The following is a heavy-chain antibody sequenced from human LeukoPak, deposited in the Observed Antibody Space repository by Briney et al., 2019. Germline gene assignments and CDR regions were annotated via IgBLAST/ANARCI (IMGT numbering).Heavy chain of an antibody. V-gene: IGHV3-74*01. D-gene: IGHD3-3*02. J-gene: IGHJ6*02. Sequence: GGSLRLSCAASGFNFSSYWMHWVRQGLGEGLVWVSRINSDGKSTSYADSVKGRFTISRDNAKNTLYLQMNSLRAGDTAVYYCARDRQFWSGYYAEIIQVGMDVWGQGTTVTVSS. CDR1: GFNFSSYW. CDR3: ARDRQFWSGYYAEIIQVGMDV. CDR2: INSDGKST.